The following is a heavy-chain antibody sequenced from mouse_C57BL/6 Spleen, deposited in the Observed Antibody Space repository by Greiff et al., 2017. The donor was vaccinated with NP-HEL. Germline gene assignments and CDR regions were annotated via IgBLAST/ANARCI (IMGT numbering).Heavy chain of an antibody. V-gene: IGHV1-61*01. CDR1: GYTFTSYW. Sequence: QVQLKQSGAELVRPGSSVKLSCKASGYTFTSYWMDWVKQRPGQGLEWIGNIYPSDSETHYNQKFKDKATLTVDKSSSTAYMQLSSLTSEDSAVYYCARKGTYYSNYFFDYWGQGTTLTVSS. J-gene: IGHJ2*01. D-gene: IGHD2-5*01. CDR3: ARKGTYYSNYFFDY. CDR2: IYPSDSET.